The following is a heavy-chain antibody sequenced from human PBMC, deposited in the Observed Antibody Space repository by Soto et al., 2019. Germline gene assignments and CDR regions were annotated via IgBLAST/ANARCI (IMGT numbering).Heavy chain of an antibody. CDR2: IKPTEDA. CDR3: ARVCLLHWFES. D-gene: IGHD2-8*01. CDR1: GDSIKTETW. Sequence: QVHLQESGPGLVKPSETLSLTCAVSGDSIKTETWWSWLRQLPGTGLEWIGGIKPTEDANANPALRSRVSMSVDRTKDSLFLSLRSVSAADPAVYFCARVCLLHWFESWGQGTLVTVSS. J-gene: IGHJ5*01. V-gene: IGHV4-4*02.